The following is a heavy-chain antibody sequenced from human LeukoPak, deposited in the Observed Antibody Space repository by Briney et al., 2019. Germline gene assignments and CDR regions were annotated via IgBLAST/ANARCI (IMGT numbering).Heavy chain of an antibody. J-gene: IGHJ4*02. CDR2: ISSSSSYI. Sequence: GGSLRLSCAASGFTFSSYSMNWVRQAPGKGLEWVSSISSSSSYIYYADSVKGRFTISRDNAKNSLYLQMNSLRAEDTAVYYCASHYGSGSYYLYYWGQGTLVTVSS. CDR3: ASHYGSGSYYLYY. CDR1: GFTFSSYS. D-gene: IGHD3-10*01. V-gene: IGHV3-21*01.